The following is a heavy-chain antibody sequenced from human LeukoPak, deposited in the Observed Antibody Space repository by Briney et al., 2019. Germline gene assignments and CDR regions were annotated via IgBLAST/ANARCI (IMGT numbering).Heavy chain of an antibody. D-gene: IGHD2-15*01. CDR1: GFTFSSYA. Sequence: PGGSLRLSCAASGFTFSSYAMSWVRQAPGKGLEWVSGIGGSGGSTHYADSVKDRFTISRDNSKNTLYLQMNSLRAEDTAVYYCAKETVVVVAATPDAFDIWGQGTMVTVSS. J-gene: IGHJ3*02. CDR2: IGGSGGST. V-gene: IGHV3-23*01. CDR3: AKETVVVVAATPDAFDI.